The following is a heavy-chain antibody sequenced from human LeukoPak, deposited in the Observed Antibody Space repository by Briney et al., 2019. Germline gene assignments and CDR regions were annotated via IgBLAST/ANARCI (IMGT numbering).Heavy chain of an antibody. J-gene: IGHJ4*02. Sequence: GGSLGLSCAASGFIFSSYSMNWVRQAPGKGLEWVSYISSGSRTIYYADSVKGRFTMSRDNPKNSLYLQVNSLRAEDTAVYYCPRESINGHRDFDYWGQGTLVSVSS. CDR1: GFIFSSYS. CDR3: PRESINGHRDFDY. V-gene: IGHV3-48*01. D-gene: IGHD2-8*01. CDR2: ISSGSRTI.